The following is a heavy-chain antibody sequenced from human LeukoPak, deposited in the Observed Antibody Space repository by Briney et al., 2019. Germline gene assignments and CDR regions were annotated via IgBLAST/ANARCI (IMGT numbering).Heavy chain of an antibody. Sequence: SETLSLTCTVSGGSISSYYWSWIRQPPGKGLEWTGYIYYSGSTNYNPSLKSRVTISVDTSKNQFSLKLSSVTAADTAVYYCARALSNYYDSSGYYFIAFDIWGQGTMVTVSS. CDR2: IYYSGST. J-gene: IGHJ3*02. V-gene: IGHV4-59*01. CDR3: ARALSNYYDSSGYYFIAFDI. CDR1: GGSISSYY. D-gene: IGHD3-22*01.